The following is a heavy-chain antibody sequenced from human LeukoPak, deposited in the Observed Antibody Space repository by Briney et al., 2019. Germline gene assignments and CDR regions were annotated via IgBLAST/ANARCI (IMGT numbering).Heavy chain of an antibody. J-gene: IGHJ4*02. CDR3: ARGDLDSSGWYFVFSYYFDY. V-gene: IGHV1-46*01. CDR2: INPSGGST. D-gene: IGHD6-19*01. Sequence: ASVKVSCKASGYTFTSYYMHWVRQAPGQGLEWMGIINPSGGSTSYAQKFQGRVTMTRDMSTSTVYMELSSLRSEGTAVYYCARGDLDSSGWYFVFSYYFDYWGQGTLVTVSS. CDR1: GYTFTSYY.